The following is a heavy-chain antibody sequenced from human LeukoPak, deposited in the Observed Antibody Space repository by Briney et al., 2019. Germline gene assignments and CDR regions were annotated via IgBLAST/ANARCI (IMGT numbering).Heavy chain of an antibody. CDR2: MPYNGGA. V-gene: IGHV4-30-4*01. D-gene: IGHD2-2*01. Sequence: SETLSLTCTVSGDSITSANYFWSWIRQPPGEGLEWIGYMPYNGGASYNPSLKSRATISLDTSKNEFSLRLSSVTAADTAVYYCARLPQYCSSTSCPAFAYWGQGTLVTVSS. J-gene: IGHJ4*02. CDR1: GDSITSANYF. CDR3: ARLPQYCSSTSCPAFAY.